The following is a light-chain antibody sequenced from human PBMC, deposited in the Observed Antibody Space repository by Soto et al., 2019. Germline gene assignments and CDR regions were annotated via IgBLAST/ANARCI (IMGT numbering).Light chain of an antibody. V-gene: IGKV3-20*01. CDR1: QSVSSSY. J-gene: IGKJ1*01. CDR3: QQYGTSKT. Sequence: ETVLTQSPGTLSLSPGERATFSCRASQSVSSSYLAWYQQKPGQAPRLLIYGASSRATGIPDRFSGSGSGTDFTLTISRLAPEDFAVYYCQQYGTSKTFGQGTKVEIK. CDR2: GAS.